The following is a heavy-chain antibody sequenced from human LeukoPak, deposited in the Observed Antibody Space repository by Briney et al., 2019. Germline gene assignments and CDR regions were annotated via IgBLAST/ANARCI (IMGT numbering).Heavy chain of an antibody. CDR3: ARDVPGTSSFDY. V-gene: IGHV4-4*07. J-gene: IGHJ4*02. CDR2: IYTSGGT. CDR1: GGSISDYY. D-gene: IGHD3/OR15-3a*01. Sequence: SETLSLTCTVSGGSISDYYWSWVRQPAGKGLAWIGRIYTSGGTNYSPSLESRVTMSVDMSKNQFFLKMTSVTAADTAVYYCARDVPGTSSFDYWGQGTLVTVSS.